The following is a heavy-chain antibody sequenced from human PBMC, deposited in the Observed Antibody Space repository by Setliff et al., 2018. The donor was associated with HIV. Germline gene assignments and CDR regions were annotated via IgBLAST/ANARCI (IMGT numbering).Heavy chain of an antibody. J-gene: IGHJ5*02. CDR1: GGTLTNYV. D-gene: IGHD2-15*01. CDR3: ALPYCSGGNCWSSASLPPAGWFDP. CDR2: IIPMYNIP. V-gene: IGHV1-69*05. Sequence: VKVSCKTSGGTLTNYVITWVRQAPGQGLEWMGMIIPMYNIPTYAQKFQGRVTITTDESTSTAYMELSSLRSEDTAVYYCALPYCSGGNCWSSASLPPAGWFDPWGQGTLVTVSS.